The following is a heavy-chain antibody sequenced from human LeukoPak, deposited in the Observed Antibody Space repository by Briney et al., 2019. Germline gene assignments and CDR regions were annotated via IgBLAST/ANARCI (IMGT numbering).Heavy chain of an antibody. CDR2: IYHSGST. CDR3: ARAFEGFWSATRGNWFDP. J-gene: IGHJ5*02. V-gene: IGHV4-38-2*02. CDR1: GYSISSGYY. D-gene: IGHD3-3*01. Sequence: PSETLSLTCTVSGYSISSGYYRGWIRQPPGKGLEWIGSIYHSGSTYYNPSLKSRVTISVDTSKNQFSLKLSSVTAADTAVYYCARAFEGFWSATRGNWFDPWGQGTLVTVSS.